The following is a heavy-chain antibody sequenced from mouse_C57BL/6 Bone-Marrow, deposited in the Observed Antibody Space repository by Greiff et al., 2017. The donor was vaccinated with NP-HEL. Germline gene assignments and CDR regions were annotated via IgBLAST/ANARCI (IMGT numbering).Heavy chain of an antibody. J-gene: IGHJ4*01. D-gene: IGHD4-1*01. CDR3: ARGTGTEDYYAMDY. CDR1: GYSFTGYY. Sequence: EVQLQESGPELVKPGASVKISCKASGYSFTGYYMHWVKQSHGNILDWIGYIYPYNGVSSYNQKFKGKATLTVDKSSSTAYMELRSLTSEDSAVYYCARGTGTEDYYAMDYWGQGTSVTVSS. CDR2: IYPYNGVS. V-gene: IGHV1-31*01.